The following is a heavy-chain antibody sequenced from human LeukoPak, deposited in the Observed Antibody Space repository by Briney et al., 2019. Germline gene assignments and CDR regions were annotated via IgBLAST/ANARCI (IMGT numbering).Heavy chain of an antibody. Sequence: GGSLRLSCAASGFTFSSYSMNWVRQAPGKGLEWVSYISSSSSTIYYADSVKGRFTISRDNAKNSLYLQMNSLRAEDTAVYYCARDNVGGYNWYYFDYWGQGTLVTVSS. CDR1: GFTFSSYS. CDR2: ISSSSSTI. D-gene: IGHD5-24*01. J-gene: IGHJ4*02. V-gene: IGHV3-48*01. CDR3: ARDNVGGYNWYYFDY.